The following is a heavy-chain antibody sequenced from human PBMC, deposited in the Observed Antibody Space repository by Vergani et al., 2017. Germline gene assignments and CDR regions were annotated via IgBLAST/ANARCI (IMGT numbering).Heavy chain of an antibody. Sequence: QVQLVQSGAEVKKPGSSVKVSCKASGGTFSSYTISWVRQAPGQGLEWMGRIIPILGIANYAQKFQGRVTITADKSTSTAYMELSSLRSEDKAVYYCARSPNAKTYYFDYWGQGTLVTVSS. CDR1: GGTFSSYT. CDR2: IIPILGIA. V-gene: IGHV1-69*02. CDR3: ARSPNAKTYYFDY. J-gene: IGHJ4*02.